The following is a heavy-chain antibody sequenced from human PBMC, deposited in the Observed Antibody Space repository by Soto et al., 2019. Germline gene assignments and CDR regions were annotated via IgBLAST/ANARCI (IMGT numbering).Heavy chain of an antibody. V-gene: IGHV1-69*13. J-gene: IGHJ6*02. CDR2: IIPIFGTA. CDR3: ARTPGPEVAASLEYYYFSGMDV. Sequence: SVKVSCKASGGTFSSCAISWVRQAPGQGLEWMGGIIPIFGTANYAQKFQGRVTITADESTSTAYLQWSSLKASDTAMYYCARTPGPEVAASLEYYYFSGMDVWGQGTTVTVSS. CDR1: GGTFSSCA. D-gene: IGHD2-15*01.